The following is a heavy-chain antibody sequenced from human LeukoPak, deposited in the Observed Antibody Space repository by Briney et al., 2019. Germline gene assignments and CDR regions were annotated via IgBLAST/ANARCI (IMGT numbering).Heavy chain of an antibody. CDR3: ARDDCGDTCYPGGY. J-gene: IGHJ4*02. CDR1: GYIFTKYV. V-gene: IGHV1-3*01. CDR2: IKAGNGGT. D-gene: IGHD2-21*01. Sequence: ASVKVSCKASGYIFTKYVVHWVRQAPGQRPEWMGWIKAGNGGTKYSQNFQDRLTITRDTSASTVYMELSSLTSEDTALYYCARDDCGDTCYPGGYWGRGTLVTVSS.